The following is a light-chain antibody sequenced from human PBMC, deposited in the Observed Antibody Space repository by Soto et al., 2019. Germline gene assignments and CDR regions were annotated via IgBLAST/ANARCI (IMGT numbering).Light chain of an antibody. CDR2: GAS. CDR1: QSVSSR. V-gene: IGKV3D-15*01. CDR3: HQYNNWPPYT. Sequence: EIVMTQSPATLSVSPGERATLSCRASQSVSSRLAWYQQKPGQAPRLLIYGASTRATGIPARFSGSGSGTEFTLTISRLQSEDFAVYYCHQYNNWPPYTFGQGTKLEIK. J-gene: IGKJ2*01.